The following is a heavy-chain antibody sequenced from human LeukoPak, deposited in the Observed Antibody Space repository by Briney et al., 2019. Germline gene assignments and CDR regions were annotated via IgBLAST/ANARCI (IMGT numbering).Heavy chain of an antibody. Sequence: SETLSLTCTVSGGSISSHYWSWIRQPPGKGLEWIGYIYYSGSTNYNPSLKSRVTISVDTSKNQFSLKLSSVTAAETAVCYCARGAWELKLPFDYWGQGTLVTVSS. J-gene: IGHJ4*02. CDR1: GGSISSHY. CDR3: ARGAWELKLPFDY. CDR2: IYYSGST. V-gene: IGHV4-59*11. D-gene: IGHD1-7*01.